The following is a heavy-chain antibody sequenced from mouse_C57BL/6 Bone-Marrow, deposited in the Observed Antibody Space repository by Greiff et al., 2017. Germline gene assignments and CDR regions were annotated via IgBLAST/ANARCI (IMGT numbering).Heavy chain of an antibody. V-gene: IGHV2-9-1*01. Sequence: VKLVESGPGLVAPSQSLSITCTVSGFSLTSYAISWVRQPPGKGLEWLGVIWTGGGTNYNSPLKSRLNISKDNSKSQVFLKMNSLQTDDTARYXCASTTVVEGYFDYWGQGTTLTVSS. CDR3: ASTTVVEGYFDY. D-gene: IGHD1-1*01. J-gene: IGHJ2*01. CDR2: IWTGGGT. CDR1: GFSLTSYA.